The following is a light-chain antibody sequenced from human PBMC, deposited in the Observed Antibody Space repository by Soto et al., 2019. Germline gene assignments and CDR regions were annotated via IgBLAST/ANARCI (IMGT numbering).Light chain of an antibody. CDR2: GNT. Sequence: QSVLTQPPSASGTPGQRVTISCSGGSSNIGSNAVNWYQQFPGTAPKVVIYGNTNRPSGVPDRFSGSTSGTSASLAITGLQAEDEADYYCQSYDSSLGDAVFGGGTKLTVL. CDR3: QSYDSSLGDAV. CDR1: SSNIGSNA. V-gene: IGLV1-40*01. J-gene: IGLJ3*02.